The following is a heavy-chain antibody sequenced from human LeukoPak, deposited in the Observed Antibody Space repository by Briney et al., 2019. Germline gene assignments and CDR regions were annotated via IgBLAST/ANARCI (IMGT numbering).Heavy chain of an antibody. J-gene: IGHJ4*02. CDR2: ITDGGTT. CDR3: STGSPASGGLFDY. V-gene: IGHV3-15*01. CDR1: GFTLSNYA. D-gene: IGHD6-13*01. Sequence: GGSLRLSCAASGFTLSNYAMSWVRQPPGKGLEWVSSITDGGTTDYAAPVKGRFTISRDDSKNTLYLQLNSLRTGDTAVYYCSTGSPASGGLFDYWGQGTLVTVSS.